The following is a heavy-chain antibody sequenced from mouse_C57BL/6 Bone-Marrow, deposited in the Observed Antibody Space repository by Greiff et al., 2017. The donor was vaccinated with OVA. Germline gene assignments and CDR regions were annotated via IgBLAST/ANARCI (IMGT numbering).Heavy chain of an antibody. V-gene: IGHV1-22*01. CDR3: ASYYGSSYGGYFDV. J-gene: IGHJ1*03. D-gene: IGHD1-1*01. CDR2: INPNNGGT. Sequence: EAQLQQSGPELVKPGASVKMSCKASGYTFTDYNMHWVKQSHGKSLEWIGYINPNNGGTSYNQKFKGKATLTVNKSSSTAYMELRSLTSEDSAVYYCASYYGSSYGGYFDVWGTGTTVTVSA. CDR1: GYTFTDYN.